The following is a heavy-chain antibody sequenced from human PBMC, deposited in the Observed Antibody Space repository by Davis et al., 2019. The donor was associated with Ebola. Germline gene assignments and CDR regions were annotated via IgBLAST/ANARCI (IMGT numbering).Heavy chain of an antibody. Sequence: GESLKISCAASGFTFSNYDMSWVRQAPGKGLEWLSLSSGSGDSTYYADSALGRFTISRDNSKNTLYLHMNSLRAEDTALYYCAKDRYGGALDYWGQGTLVTVSS. D-gene: IGHD4-17*01. CDR3: AKDRYGGALDY. CDR1: GFTFSNYD. V-gene: IGHV3-23*01. J-gene: IGHJ4*02. CDR2: SSGSGDST.